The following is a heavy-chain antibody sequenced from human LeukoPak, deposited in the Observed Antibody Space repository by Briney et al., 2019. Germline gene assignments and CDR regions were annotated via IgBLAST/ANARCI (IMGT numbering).Heavy chain of an antibody. Sequence: SETLSLTCTVSGGSISSGGYYWSWIRQPPGKGLEWIGYIYYSGSTYYNPSLKSRVTISVDTSKNQFSLKLSSVTAADTAVYYCARAPEGFWSARSRFDPWGQGTLVTVSS. D-gene: IGHD3-3*01. V-gene: IGHV4-30-4*08. J-gene: IGHJ5*02. CDR3: ARAPEGFWSARSRFDP. CDR1: GGSISSGGYY. CDR2: IYYSGST.